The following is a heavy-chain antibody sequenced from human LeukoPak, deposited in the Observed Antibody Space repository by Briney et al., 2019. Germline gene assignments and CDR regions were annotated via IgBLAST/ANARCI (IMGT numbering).Heavy chain of an antibody. CDR1: GYTLTELS. V-gene: IGHV1-24*01. Sequence: ASVKVSCKVSGYTLTELSMHWVRQAPGKGLEWMGGFDPEDGETIYAQKFQGRVTVTEDTSTDTAYMELSSLRSEDTAVYYCATETISSSPNYYYYMDVWGKGTTVTVSS. CDR3: ATETISSSPNYYYYMDV. CDR2: FDPEDGET. J-gene: IGHJ6*03. D-gene: IGHD6-6*01.